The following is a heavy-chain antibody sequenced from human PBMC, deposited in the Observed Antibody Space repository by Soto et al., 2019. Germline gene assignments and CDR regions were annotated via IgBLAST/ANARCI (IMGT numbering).Heavy chain of an antibody. Sequence: SETLSLTCAVSGGSMISYYWSWIRQPPGRGLEWIGYIYHSGSTYYNPSLKSRVTISVDRSKNQFSLKLSSVTAADTAVYYCARVPERWGQGTLVTVSS. J-gene: IGHJ4*02. V-gene: IGHV4-59*12. CDR1: GGSMISYY. CDR3: ARVPER. D-gene: IGHD2-2*01. CDR2: IYHSGST.